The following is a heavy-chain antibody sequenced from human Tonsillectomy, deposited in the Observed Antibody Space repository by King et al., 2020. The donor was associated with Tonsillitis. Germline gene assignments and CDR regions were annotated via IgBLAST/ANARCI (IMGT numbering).Heavy chain of an antibody. Sequence: VQLVESGGGLVKPGGSLRLSCAASGFTFSDYYMTWVRQAPGKGLECVSYISSTGGSIYSAVSVRGRFTISGDNAKNSMSLQMNNLRADDTAVYYCARGGDGYTDYWGQGTLVIVSS. D-gene: IGHD5-24*01. CDR3: ARGGDGYTDY. V-gene: IGHV3-11*01. CDR2: ISSTGGSI. CDR1: GFTFSDYY. J-gene: IGHJ4*02.